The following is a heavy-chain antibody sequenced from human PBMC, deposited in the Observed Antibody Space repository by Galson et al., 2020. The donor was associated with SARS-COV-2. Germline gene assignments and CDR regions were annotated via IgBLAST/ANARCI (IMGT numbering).Heavy chain of an antibody. Sequence: HGESLKISCKGSGYTFSSAWIGWVRQMPGKGLEWMGIIFPGDSDIRYSPAFQGQVTISADKSISTAYLEWSGLQVSDTAMYDCAGLPRDWYVMDCDDWGQGTLGTVSS. D-gene: IGHD3-16*01. V-gene: IGHV5-51*01. CDR2: IFPGDSDI. CDR1: GYTFSSAW. J-gene: IGHJ4*02. CDR3: AGLPRDWYVMDCDD.